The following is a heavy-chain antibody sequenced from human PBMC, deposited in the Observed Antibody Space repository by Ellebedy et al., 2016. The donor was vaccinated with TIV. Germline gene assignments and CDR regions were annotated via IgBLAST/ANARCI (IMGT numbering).Heavy chain of an antibody. V-gene: IGHV3-30-3*01. CDR3: AKDVPPLGDFLSGYFH. J-gene: IGHJ4*02. CDR2: ISYDGSNK. CDR1: GFTFTSYA. D-gene: IGHD3-3*01. Sequence: GESLKISCAASGFTFTSYAIHWVRPAPGQGLEWVAVISYDGSNKYYADSVKGRFNISSDNSQNTLYLQMNRLRAEDTAVYYCAKDVPPLGDFLSGYFHWGQGTLVTVSS.